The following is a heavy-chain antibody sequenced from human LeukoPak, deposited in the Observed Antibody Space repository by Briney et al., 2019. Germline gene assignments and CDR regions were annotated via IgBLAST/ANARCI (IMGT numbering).Heavy chain of an antibody. CDR3: TRDPHALDY. J-gene: IGHJ4*02. CDR1: GFTFSSYS. V-gene: IGHV3-48*01. Sequence: GGSLRLSCAASGFTFSSYSMMWLRQAPGKGLEWVSYITSSSSTIYYADSVKGRFTISRDNAKNSLHLQMNSLRAEDTAIYYCTRDPHALDYWGQGTLVTVSS. CDR2: ITSSSSTI.